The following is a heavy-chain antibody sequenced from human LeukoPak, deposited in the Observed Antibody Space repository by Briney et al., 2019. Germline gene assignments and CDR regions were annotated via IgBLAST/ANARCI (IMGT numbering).Heavy chain of an antibody. CDR1: GYTFTSYG. J-gene: IGHJ4*02. D-gene: IGHD3-16*01. CDR3: ASLRLRLGEFGGQDY. Sequence: PGASVKVSCKASGYTFTSYGISWVRQAPGQGLEWMGWISAYNGNTNYAQKLQGRVTMTTDTSTSTAYMELSSLRSEDTAVYYCASLRLRLGEFGGQDYWGQGTLVTVSS. CDR2: ISAYNGNT. V-gene: IGHV1-18*01.